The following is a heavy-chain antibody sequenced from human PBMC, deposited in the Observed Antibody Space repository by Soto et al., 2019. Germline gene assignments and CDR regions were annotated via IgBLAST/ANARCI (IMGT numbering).Heavy chain of an antibody. CDR3: AKKDYGGNAPLGY. J-gene: IGHJ4*02. Sequence: WGSLRIGCASSGFTFSSYAMSWVRQAPGKGLEWVSAISGSGGSTYYADSVKGRFTISRDNSKNTLYLQMNSLRAEDTAVYYCAKKDYGGNAPLGYWGQGTMVTVSS. D-gene: IGHD4-17*01. CDR2: ISGSGGST. CDR1: GFTFSSYA. V-gene: IGHV3-23*01.